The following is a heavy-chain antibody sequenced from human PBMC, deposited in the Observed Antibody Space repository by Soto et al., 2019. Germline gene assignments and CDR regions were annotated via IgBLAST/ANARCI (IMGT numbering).Heavy chain of an antibody. CDR3: ARGRIAVVIYGRNWFDP. CDR1: GGSISSYY. Sequence: SETLSLTCTVSGGSISSYYWSWIRQPPGKGLEWIGYIYYSGSTNYNPSLKSRVTISVDTSKNQFSLKLSSVTAADTAVYYCARGRIAVVIYGRNWFDPWGQGTLVTVSS. CDR2: IYYSGST. J-gene: IGHJ5*02. V-gene: IGHV4-59*12. D-gene: IGHD2-21*01.